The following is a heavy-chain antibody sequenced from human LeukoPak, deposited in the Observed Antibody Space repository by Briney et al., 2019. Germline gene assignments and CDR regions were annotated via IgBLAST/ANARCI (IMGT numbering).Heavy chain of an antibody. D-gene: IGHD6-13*01. CDR3: ARDGYSSSWYNYYYMDV. CDR1: GGSISSSSYY. V-gene: IGHV4-39*07. J-gene: IGHJ6*03. CDR2: IYYSGST. Sequence: SETLSLTCTVSGGSISSSSYYWGWIRQPPGKGLEWIGSIYYSGSTYYNPSLKSRVTISVDTSKNQFSLKLSSVTAADTAVYYCARDGYSSSWYNYYYMDVWGKGTTVTVSS.